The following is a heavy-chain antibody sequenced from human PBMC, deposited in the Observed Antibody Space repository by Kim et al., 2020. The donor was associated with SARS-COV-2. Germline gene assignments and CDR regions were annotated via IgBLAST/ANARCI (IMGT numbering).Heavy chain of an antibody. V-gene: IGHV4-30-4*01. D-gene: IGHD3-10*01. J-gene: IGHJ3*02. CDR2: INYSGST. CDR3: ARDLKVRGPGAFDI. CDR1: GGSIITSGDYY. Sequence: SETLSLTCTVSGGSIITSGDYYCSWIRQPPGKGLEWIGYINYSGSTYYNPSLKSRVTISEDTSKNQFSLKLSSVTAADTAVYYCARDLKVRGPGAFDIWGQGTMVTVSS.